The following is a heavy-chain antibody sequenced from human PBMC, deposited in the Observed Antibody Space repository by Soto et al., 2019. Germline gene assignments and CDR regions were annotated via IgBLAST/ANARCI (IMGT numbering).Heavy chain of an antibody. J-gene: IGHJ5*02. V-gene: IGHV3-7*01. CDR3: AGIQNNWFDP. CDR2: IKHDGSEV. CDR1: GFTFSSSW. Sequence: EVQLVESGGGLVQPGGSLRLTCTASGFTFSSSWMAWVRQAPGKGLEWVGNIKHDGSEVYYLDSVRGRFTISRDSAWKSLYLLVNSLRAEDTAVYYCAGIQNNWFDPWGQGTLVAVSS.